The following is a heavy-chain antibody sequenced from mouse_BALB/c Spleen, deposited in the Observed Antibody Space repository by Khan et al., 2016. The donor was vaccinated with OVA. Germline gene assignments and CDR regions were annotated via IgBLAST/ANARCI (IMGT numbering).Heavy chain of an antibody. CDR3: ARRNYFGYTCAY. J-gene: IGHJ3*01. CDR2: ISPGSGDT. Sequence: QVQLQQSGAELARPGASVKLSCKASGYTFTDYYINWVKQRTGQGLEWIGEISPGSGDTYYNEKFKGQATLTADKSSTPAYMQLSSLTSEASAVDFCARRNYFGYTCAYGGQGTLVTVSA. D-gene: IGHD1-2*01. V-gene: IGHV1-77*01. CDR1: GYTFTDYY.